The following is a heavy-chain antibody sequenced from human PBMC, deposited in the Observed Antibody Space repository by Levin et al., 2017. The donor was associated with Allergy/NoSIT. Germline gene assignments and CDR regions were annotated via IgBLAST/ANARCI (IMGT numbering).Heavy chain of an antibody. CDR3: ARQQCFGSETHYDPVGS. CDR2: IDPPDSYT. CDR1: GYNFGAYW. V-gene: IGHV5-10-1*01. J-gene: IGHJ3*02. Sequence: GESLKISCKASGYNFGAYWINWVRQVPGKGLEWVGRIDPPDSYTNYSPSFQGHVTFSVDMTSSTAFLQWSSLEASDTAIHYCARQQCFGSETHYDPVGSWGQGTLVTVSS. D-gene: IGHD3-10*01.